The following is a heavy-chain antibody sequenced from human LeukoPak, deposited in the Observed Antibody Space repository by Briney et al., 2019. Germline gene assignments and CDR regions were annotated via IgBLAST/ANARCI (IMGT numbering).Heavy chain of an antibody. CDR1: GYSFSNCG. Sequence: GASVTVSCTASGYSFSNCGNSWVRQPPGQGLERMGGISGYNGNTNYAETVQGGITMTTDTSTSTAYMELRSLRSDDTAVYYCARDCGYQCLFDYWGQGTLVTVSS. D-gene: IGHD5-12*01. CDR3: ARDCGYQCLFDY. CDR2: ISGYNGNT. V-gene: IGHV1-18*01. J-gene: IGHJ4*02.